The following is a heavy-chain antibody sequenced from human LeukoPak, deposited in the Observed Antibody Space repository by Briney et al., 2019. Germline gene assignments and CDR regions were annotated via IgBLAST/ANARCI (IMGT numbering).Heavy chain of an antibody. J-gene: IGHJ4*02. CDR2: ITGSGGNT. CDR3: ARDFRYCSGGSCCWFFDY. D-gene: IGHD2-15*01. Sequence: GGSLRLSCAASGFTFSNYVMTWVRQAPGKGLEWVSVITGSGGNTYYADSVKGRFTISRDNSKNTLYLQMNSLRAEDTAVYYCARDFRYCSGGSCCWFFDYWGQGTLVTVSS. V-gene: IGHV3-23*01. CDR1: GFTFSNYV.